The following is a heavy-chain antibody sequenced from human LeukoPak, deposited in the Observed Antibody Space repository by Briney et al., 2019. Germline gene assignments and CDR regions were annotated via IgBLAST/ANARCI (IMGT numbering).Heavy chain of an antibody. J-gene: IGHJ4*02. CDR3: ARDGEVYSSSSPYPVY. CDR1: GGTFSSYS. D-gene: IGHD6-6*01. V-gene: IGHV1-69*10. Sequence: SVKVSCKASGGTFSSYSITWVRQAPGQGLEWMGGIIPILDVANYAQNFQGRVTITADKPTSTAYMELRSLRSEDTAVYYCARDGEVYSSSSPYPVYWGQGTLVTVSS. CDR2: IIPILDVA.